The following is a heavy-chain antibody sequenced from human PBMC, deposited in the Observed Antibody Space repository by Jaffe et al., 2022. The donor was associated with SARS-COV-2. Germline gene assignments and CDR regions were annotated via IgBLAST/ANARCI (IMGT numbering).Heavy chain of an antibody. J-gene: IGHJ4*02. CDR1: GFTFNDYP. D-gene: IGHD6-19*01. CDR2: ISHDGVNK. CDR3: AKDIFRSNTGWYGPVDY. Sequence: QVQLVESGGGVVQPGRSLRLSCAASGFTFNDYPVHWVRQAPGKGLEWVAIISHDGVNKYYADSVKGRFTISRDNSKNTLFLQMNSLRADDTAVYYCAKDIFRSNTGWYGPVDYWGQGTLITVSS. V-gene: IGHV3-30*04.